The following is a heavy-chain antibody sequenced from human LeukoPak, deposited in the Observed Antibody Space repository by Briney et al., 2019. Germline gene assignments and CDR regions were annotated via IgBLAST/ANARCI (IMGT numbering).Heavy chain of an antibody. V-gene: IGHV4-59*01. CDR2: IYYSGST. J-gene: IGHJ4*02. D-gene: IGHD3-22*01. CDR1: GGSISSYY. CDR3: ARGAYYYDSSGYYYYYFDS. Sequence: PSETLSLTCTVSGGSISSYYWSWIRQPPGKGLEWIGYIYYSGSTNYSPSLKSRVTISVDTSKNQFSLKLSSVTAADTAVYYCARGAYYYDSSGYYYYYFDSRGPRTLVTVSS.